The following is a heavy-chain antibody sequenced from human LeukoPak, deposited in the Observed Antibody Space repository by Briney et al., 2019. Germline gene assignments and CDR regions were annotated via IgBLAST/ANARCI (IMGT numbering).Heavy chain of an antibody. Sequence: SETLSLTCTVSGGSIRSRDYYWGWIRQPPVKGLEWIGNIYYLGRTYYNPSLKSRVTLSVDTSKNQFSLKLSSVTAADTAIYYCASTEWNYARWGQGTLVTVSS. CDR2: IYYLGRT. CDR3: ASTEWNYAR. J-gene: IGHJ4*02. CDR1: GGSIRSRDYY. V-gene: IGHV4-39*01. D-gene: IGHD1-7*01.